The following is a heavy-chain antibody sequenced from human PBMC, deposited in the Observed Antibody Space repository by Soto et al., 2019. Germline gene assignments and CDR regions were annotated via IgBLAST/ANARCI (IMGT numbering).Heavy chain of an antibody. CDR3: ARSAIATHWFFDL. Sequence: SETLSLTCTVSGGPISSSSYYWGWIRQAPGKGLEWLATIYCTGYTYHNPSLKTHVTISVDTSKDQFSLKLTSVTAADTALYYCARSAIATHWFFDLWGRGTLVTVSS. J-gene: IGHJ2*01. V-gene: IGHV4-39*01. CDR1: GGPISSSSYY. D-gene: IGHD5-18*01. CDR2: IYCTGYT.